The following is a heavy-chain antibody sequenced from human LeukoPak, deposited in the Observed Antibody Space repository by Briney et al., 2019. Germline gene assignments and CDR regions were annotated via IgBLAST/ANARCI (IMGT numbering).Heavy chain of an antibody. CDR1: GGSISSYY. Sequence: SETLSLTCTVSGGSISSYYWSWIRQPPGKGLEWIGYIYYSGSTNYNPSLKSRVTISVDTSKNQFSLKLSSVTAADTAMYYCARGDGSGTFDYWGQGTLVTVSS. J-gene: IGHJ4*02. CDR2: IYYSGST. CDR3: ARGDGSGTFDY. D-gene: IGHD3-10*01. V-gene: IGHV4-59*01.